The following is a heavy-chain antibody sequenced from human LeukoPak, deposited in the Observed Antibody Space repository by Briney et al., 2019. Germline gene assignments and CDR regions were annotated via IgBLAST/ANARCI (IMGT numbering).Heavy chain of an antibody. CDR2: IIPIFGTA. J-gene: IGHJ4*02. D-gene: IGHD6-6*01. CDR3: AGEGYSSSSVVY. V-gene: IGHV1-69*05. CDR1: GGTFSSYA. Sequence: SVKVSCKASGGTFSSYAISWVRQAAGQRLEWMGGIIPIFGTANYAQKFQGRVTITTDESTSTAYMELSSLISEDTAVYYCAGEGYSSSSVVYWGQGTLVTVSS.